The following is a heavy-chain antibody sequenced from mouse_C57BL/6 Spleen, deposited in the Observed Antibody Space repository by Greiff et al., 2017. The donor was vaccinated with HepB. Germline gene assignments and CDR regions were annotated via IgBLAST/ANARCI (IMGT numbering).Heavy chain of an antibody. V-gene: IGHV5-15*04. D-gene: IGHD1-1*01. J-gene: IGHJ1*03. CDR3: ARHDGSSYWYFDV. CDR1: GFTFSDYG. CDR2: ISNLAYSI. Sequence: EVKLEESGGGLVQPGGSLKLSCAASGFTFSDYGMAWVRQAPRKGPEWVAFISNLAYSIYYADTVTGRFTISRENAKYPLYLEMSSLRSEDTAMYYCARHDGSSYWYFDVWGTGTTVTVSS.